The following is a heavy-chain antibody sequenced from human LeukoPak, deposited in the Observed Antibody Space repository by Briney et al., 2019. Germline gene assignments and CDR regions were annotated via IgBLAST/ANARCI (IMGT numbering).Heavy chain of an antibody. CDR2: INPNSGGT. V-gene: IGHV1-2*02. Sequence: ASVKVSCKASGYTFTSYDINWVRQAPGQGLEWMGWINPNSGGTNYAQKFQGRVTMTRDTSISTAYMELSRLRSDDTAVYYCAREDSCSGGSCYSESEIIPSDYWGQGTLVTVSS. D-gene: IGHD2-15*01. J-gene: IGHJ4*02. CDR3: AREDSCSGGSCYSESEIIPSDY. CDR1: GYTFTSYD.